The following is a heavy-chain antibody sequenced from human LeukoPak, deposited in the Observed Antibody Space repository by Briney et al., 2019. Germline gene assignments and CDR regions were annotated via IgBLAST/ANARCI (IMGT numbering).Heavy chain of an antibody. D-gene: IGHD4-23*01. CDR1: GGTFSSYA. CDR2: INPIFGTA. J-gene: IGHJ3*02. V-gene: IGHV1-69*06. Sequence: SVKVSCKASGGTFSSYAISGVRQAPGQGLEWMGGINPIFGTANYAQKFQGRVTITADKSTSTPYMELSSLRSEDTAVYYCARGGYGGAFDTWGQGTMVTVSS. CDR3: ARGGYGGAFDT.